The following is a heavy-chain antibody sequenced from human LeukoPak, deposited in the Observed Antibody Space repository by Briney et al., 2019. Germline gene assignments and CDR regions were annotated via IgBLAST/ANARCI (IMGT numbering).Heavy chain of an antibody. D-gene: IGHD1-26*01. CDR1: GYTFTGYY. V-gene: IGHV1-2*02. J-gene: IGHJ5*02. CDR2: INPNSRGT. CDR3: ARAVGATKWFDP. Sequence: ASVKVSCKASGYTFTGYYMHWVRQAPGQGLEWMGWINPNSRGTNYAQKFQGRVTMTRDTSISTAYMELSRLRSDDTAVYYCARAVGATKWFDPWGQGTLVTVSS.